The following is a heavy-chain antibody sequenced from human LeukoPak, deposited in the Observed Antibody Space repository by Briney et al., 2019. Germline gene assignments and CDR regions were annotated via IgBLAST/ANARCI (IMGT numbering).Heavy chain of an antibody. J-gene: IGHJ4*02. D-gene: IGHD6-19*01. CDR2: IVVGSGNT. CDR1: GFTFTSSA. Sequence: ASVKVSCKASGFTFTSSAMQWVRQARGQRLEWIGWIVVGSGNTNYAQKFQERVTITRDMSTSTAYMELSSLRSEDTAVYYCAADPAYSSGWPGPDYWGQGTLVTVSS. V-gene: IGHV1-58*02. CDR3: AADPAYSSGWPGPDY.